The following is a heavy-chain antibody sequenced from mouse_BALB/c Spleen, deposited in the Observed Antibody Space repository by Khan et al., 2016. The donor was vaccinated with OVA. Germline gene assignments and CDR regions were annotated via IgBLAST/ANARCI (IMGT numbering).Heavy chain of an antibody. D-gene: IGHD1-1*01. J-gene: IGHJ2*01. CDR3: ARVYRSDFDY. CDR1: GYSFTGYF. Sequence: VQLKQSGPELVKPGASVKISCKASGYSFTGYFMNWVMQSHGKSLEWIGRINPHVGETLFNPKFKGKATLTVDESSSTAHMELRSLASVDSAVYYCARVYRSDFDYWGQGTTLTVSS. V-gene: IGHV1-20*02. CDR2: INPHVGET.